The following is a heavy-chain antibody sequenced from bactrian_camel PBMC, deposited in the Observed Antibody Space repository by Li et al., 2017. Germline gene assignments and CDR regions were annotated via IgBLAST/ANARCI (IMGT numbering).Heavy chain of an antibody. D-gene: IGHD6*01. J-gene: IGHJ4*01. CDR2: VDSDGSI. CDR1: GDTHMRYC. V-gene: IGHV3S55*01. CDR3: VLVPYSCQTWSWAWPRD. Sequence: HVQLVESGGGSVQAGGSLRLSCVASGDTHMRYCLAWFRQAPGKEREGIAGVDSDGSISYADSVKGRFTISLENAVNDNGKNTMYLQLNALLPEDTAMYFCVLVPYSCQTWSWAWPRDWGQGTQVTVS.